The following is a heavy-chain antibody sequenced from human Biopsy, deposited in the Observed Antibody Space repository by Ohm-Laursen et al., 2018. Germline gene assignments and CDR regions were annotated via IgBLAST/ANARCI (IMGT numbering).Heavy chain of an antibody. CDR3: ARDYGLELGGLEAFDI. CDR2: VYTSGST. Sequence: TLSLTCPVSGGSLKNYYWSWIRQPAGKGLEWIGRVYTSGSTSYNPSLESRVTMSVVTSKNQFSPKVTSMTAADTALYYCARDYGLELGGLEAFDIWGQGTMVTVSS. D-gene: IGHD1-7*01. V-gene: IGHV4-4*07. J-gene: IGHJ3*02. CDR1: GGSLKNYY.